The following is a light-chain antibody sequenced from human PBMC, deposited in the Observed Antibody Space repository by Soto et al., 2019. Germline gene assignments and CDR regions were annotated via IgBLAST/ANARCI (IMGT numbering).Light chain of an antibody. CDR3: LQNHNYPRT. J-gene: IGKJ1*01. Sequence: AIQMTQSPSSLSASVGDRVTITCRGSQDISDDVGWYQQTPGKAPKLLISGASRLQSGVPSRFSGSGSGAAFTLTITSLRPEDSATYYCLQNHNYPRTFGQGTKVEI. V-gene: IGKV1-6*01. CDR1: QDISDD. CDR2: GAS.